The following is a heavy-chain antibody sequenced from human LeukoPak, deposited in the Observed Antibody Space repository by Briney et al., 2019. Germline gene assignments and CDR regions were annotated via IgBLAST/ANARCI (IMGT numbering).Heavy chain of an antibody. CDR2: IYTSGST. D-gene: IGHD1-1*01. V-gene: IGHV4-61*02. CDR3: ARDRLAGTTPYMDV. Sequence: PSQTLSLTCTVSGGSISSGSYYWSWIRQPAGRGLEWIGRIYTSGSTNYNPSLKSRVTISVDTSKNQFSLKLSSVTAADTAVYYCARDRLAGTTPYMDVWGKGTTVTVSS. J-gene: IGHJ6*03. CDR1: GGSISSGSYY.